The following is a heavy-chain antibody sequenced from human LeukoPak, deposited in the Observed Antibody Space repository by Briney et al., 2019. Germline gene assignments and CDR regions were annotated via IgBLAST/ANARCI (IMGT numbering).Heavy chain of an antibody. V-gene: IGHV4-61*02. J-gene: IGHJ4*02. CDR1: GGSISSGRYY. D-gene: IGHD2-15*01. Sequence: PSETLSLTCTVSGGSISSGRYYWSWIRQPAGKGLEWIGRIYTSGSTNYNPSLKSRVTISVDTSKNQFSLKLSSVTAADTAVHYCARGTIVVVVAAIGDYFDYWGQGTLVTVSS. CDR3: ARGTIVVVVAAIGDYFDY. CDR2: IYTSGST.